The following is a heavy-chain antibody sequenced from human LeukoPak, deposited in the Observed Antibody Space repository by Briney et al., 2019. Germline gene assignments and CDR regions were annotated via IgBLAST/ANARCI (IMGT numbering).Heavy chain of an antibody. Sequence: NPGGSLRLSCAASGFTFSNYYMSWIRQAPGKGLEWVSYISSSSSYTNYADSVKGRFTISRDNAKNSLYLQMNSLRAEDTAVYYCARVHRGELSPVFDYWGQGTLVTVSS. CDR2: ISSSSSYT. D-gene: IGHD3-16*02. CDR1: GFTFSNYY. V-gene: IGHV3-11*06. CDR3: ARVHRGELSPVFDY. J-gene: IGHJ4*02.